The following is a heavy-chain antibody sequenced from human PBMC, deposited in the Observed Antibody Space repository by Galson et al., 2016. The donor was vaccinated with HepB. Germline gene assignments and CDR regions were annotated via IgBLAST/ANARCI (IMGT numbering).Heavy chain of an antibody. Sequence: SLRLSCAASGITFSNYAMHWVRQAPGKGLEWVSVSASGDITYYAHSVKGRFTISRDNAKNSLYLQMYSLRAEDTAVYYCARRTVTQNFDYWGQGTLVTVSS. D-gene: IGHD4-17*01. CDR1: GITFSNYA. CDR3: ARRTVTQNFDY. J-gene: IGHJ4*02. CDR2: SASGDIT. V-gene: IGHV3-23*01.